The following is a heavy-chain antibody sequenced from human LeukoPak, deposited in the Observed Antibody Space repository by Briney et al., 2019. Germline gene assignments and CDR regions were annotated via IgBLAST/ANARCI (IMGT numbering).Heavy chain of an antibody. CDR1: GFTFSSYS. Sequence: PGGSLRLSCAASGFTFSSYSMNWVRQAPGKGLEWVSSISSSSSYIYYADSVKGRFTISRDNAKNSLYLQMNSLRAEDTAVYYCARGFMTTVVTLNWYFDLWGRGTLVTVSS. J-gene: IGHJ2*01. V-gene: IGHV3-21*01. D-gene: IGHD4-23*01. CDR2: ISSSSSYI. CDR3: ARGFMTTVVTLNWYFDL.